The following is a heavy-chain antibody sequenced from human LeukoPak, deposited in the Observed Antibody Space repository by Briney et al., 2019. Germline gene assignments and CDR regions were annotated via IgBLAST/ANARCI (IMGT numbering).Heavy chain of an antibody. V-gene: IGHV4-39*01. D-gene: IGHD3-10*01. J-gene: IGHJ4*02. CDR1: GGSISSSNYY. Sequence: SETLSLTCSVSGGSISSSNYYWGWIRQPPGKGLEWTGSIYYGRSTYYNPSLTSRVTISVDTSKNQFSLKLSSVTAADTAVYYCARHADSGFGELAFNYWGQGTLVTVSS. CDR2: IYYGRST. CDR3: ARHADSGFGELAFNY.